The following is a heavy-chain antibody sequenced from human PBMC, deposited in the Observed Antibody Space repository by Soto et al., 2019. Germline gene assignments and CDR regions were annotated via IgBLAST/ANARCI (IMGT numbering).Heavy chain of an antibody. D-gene: IGHD1-26*01. V-gene: IGHV3-23*01. Sequence: EVQLLESGGGLVQPGGSLRLSCAASGFTFSSYAMSWVRQAPGKGLEWVSAISGSGGSTYYADSVKGRFTISRDNSKNTLSLQMESLRAEDTAVYYCARQEWERPESHFAYWGQGPLVTVSS. J-gene: IGHJ4*02. CDR3: ARQEWERPESHFAY. CDR2: ISGSGGST. CDR1: GFTFSSYA.